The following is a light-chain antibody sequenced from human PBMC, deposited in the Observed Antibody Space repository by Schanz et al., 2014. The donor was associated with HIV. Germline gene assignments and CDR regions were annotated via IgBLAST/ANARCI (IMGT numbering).Light chain of an antibody. CDR1: SSDVGGYNY. J-gene: IGLJ1*01. CDR2: DVS. CDR3: CSYAGTYPPLYV. Sequence: QSALTQPASVSGSPGQSITISCTGTSSDVGGYNYVSWYQQHPGKAPKLMIYDVSKRPSGVPDRFSGSKSGNTASLTISGLQAEDEADYYCCSYAGTYPPLYVFGSGTKLPVL. V-gene: IGLV2-11*01.